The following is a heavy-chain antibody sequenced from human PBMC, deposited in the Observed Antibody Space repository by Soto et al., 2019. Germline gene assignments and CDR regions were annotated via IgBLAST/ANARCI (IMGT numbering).Heavy chain of an antibody. CDR2: ISSDNVAA. CDR3: AGGSGSLEF. Sequence: QVQLAQSGAEVKKPGASAKVSCRASGYPFSNFDVSWVRQAPGQGLEWMGWISSDNVAADPAQNFQGRLTLTIGRSTRTAYMDLKTLRSEDTAVYVCAGGSGSLEFWGQGTQVTVSS. D-gene: IGHD3-10*01. J-gene: IGHJ4*02. V-gene: IGHV1-18*01. CDR1: GYPFSNFD.